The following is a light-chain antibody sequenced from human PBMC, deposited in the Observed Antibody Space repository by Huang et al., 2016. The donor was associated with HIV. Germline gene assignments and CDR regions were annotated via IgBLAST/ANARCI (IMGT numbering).Light chain of an antibody. CDR2: KAS. Sequence: DIQMTQSPSTLSASVGDRVTITCRASQSLSSWLAWYQQKPGKAPKLLIYKASSLESGVPSRFSGSISGTEFTLTISSLQPDGFATYYCQQSNSYSWTFGQGTKVEIK. CDR3: QQSNSYSWT. CDR1: QSLSSW. J-gene: IGKJ1*01. V-gene: IGKV1-5*03.